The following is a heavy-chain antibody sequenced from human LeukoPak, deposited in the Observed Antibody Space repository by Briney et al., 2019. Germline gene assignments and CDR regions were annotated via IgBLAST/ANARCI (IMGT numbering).Heavy chain of an antibody. CDR2: ISTNGNT. CDR3: AMSSSVTRFDY. D-gene: IGHD6-19*01. J-gene: IGHJ4*02. CDR1: GGSFSGYY. V-gene: IGHV4-59*10. Sequence: PSETLSLTCAVYGGSFSGYYWSWIRQPAGKGLEWIGRISTNGNTNYNPSLKSRVTISVDTSKNQFSLMLNSVTAADTAVYYCAMSSSVTRFDYWGQGTLVTVSS.